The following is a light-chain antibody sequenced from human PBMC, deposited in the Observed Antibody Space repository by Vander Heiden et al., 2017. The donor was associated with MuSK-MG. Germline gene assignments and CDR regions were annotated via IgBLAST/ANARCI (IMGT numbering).Light chain of an antibody. Sequence: QSVLTQPPSVSAAPGQKVTISCSGSSSNIGNNYVSWYQQLPGTAPKLLIYDNNKRPSGIPDRVSGSKSGTSATLGTTGLQTGDEADYYWDTWDSSLSGVVFGGGTKLTVL. CDR3: DTWDSSLSGVV. CDR2: DNN. CDR1: SSNIGNNY. V-gene: IGLV1-51*01. J-gene: IGLJ2*01.